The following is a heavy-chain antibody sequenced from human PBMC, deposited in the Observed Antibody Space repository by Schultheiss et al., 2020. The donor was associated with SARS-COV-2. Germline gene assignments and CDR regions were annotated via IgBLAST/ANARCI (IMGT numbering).Heavy chain of an antibody. D-gene: IGHD3-10*01. V-gene: IGHV4-61*02. Sequence: SETLSLTCTVSGGSISSGGYYWSWIRQPAGKGLEWIGRIYTSGSTNYNPSLKSRVTISVDTSKNQFSLKLSSVTAADTAVYYCARGLLWFGVQPPFDPWGQGTLVTVSS. CDR2: IYTSGST. CDR3: ARGLLWFGVQPPFDP. CDR1: GGSISSGGYY. J-gene: IGHJ5*02.